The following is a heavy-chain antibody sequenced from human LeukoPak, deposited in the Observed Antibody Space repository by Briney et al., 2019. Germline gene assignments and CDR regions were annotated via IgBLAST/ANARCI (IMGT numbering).Heavy chain of an antibody. D-gene: IGHD6-13*01. Sequence: GGSLRLSCAASGFTFSSYSMNWVRQAPGKGLEWVSSISSSSSYIYYADSVKGRFTISRDNAKNSLYLQMNSLRAEDTAVYYCARDRGAYSSRAVLLDFDCWGQGTLVTVSS. V-gene: IGHV3-21*01. CDR1: GFTFSSYS. J-gene: IGHJ4*02. CDR3: ARDRGAYSSRAVLLDFDC. CDR2: ISSSSSYI.